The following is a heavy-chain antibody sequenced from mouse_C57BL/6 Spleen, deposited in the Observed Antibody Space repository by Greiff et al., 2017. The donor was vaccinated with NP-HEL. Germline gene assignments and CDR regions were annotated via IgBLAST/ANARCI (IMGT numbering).Heavy chain of an antibody. D-gene: IGHD1-1*01. Sequence: DVHLVESGGGLVKPGGSLKLSCAASGFTFSDYGMHWVRQAPEKGLEWVAYISSGSSTIYYADTVKGRFTISRDNAKNTLFLQMTSLRSEDTAMYYCARPRLRSLYYFDYWGQGTTLTVSS. V-gene: IGHV5-17*01. CDR2: ISSGSSTI. CDR3: ARPRLRSLYYFDY. J-gene: IGHJ2*01. CDR1: GFTFSDYG.